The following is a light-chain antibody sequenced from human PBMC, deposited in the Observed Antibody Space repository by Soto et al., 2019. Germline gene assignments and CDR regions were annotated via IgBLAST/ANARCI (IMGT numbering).Light chain of an antibody. CDR3: QQGSSFPYT. V-gene: IGKV1-12*01. CDR1: QDINSY. CDR2: AAS. J-gene: IGKJ2*01. Sequence: DIQMTQSPSSASASVGDRVTITCRASQDINSYLAWYQQKPGAAPDLLIFAASSLQSGVPSRFSGSGSGTDFTLTISSLQPEDFATYYCQQGSSFPYTFGQGTKLEIK.